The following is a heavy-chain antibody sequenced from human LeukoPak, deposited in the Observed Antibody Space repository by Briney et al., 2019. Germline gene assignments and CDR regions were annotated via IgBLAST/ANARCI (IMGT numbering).Heavy chain of an antibody. Sequence: SVKVSCKASGGTFSSYAISWVRQAPGQGLEWMGGIIPIFGTANYAQKFQGRVTITTDESTSTAYMELSSLRSEDTAVYYCGRLGNIVATIGDDAFDIWGQGTMVTVSS. CDR1: GGTFSSYA. CDR2: IIPIFGTA. V-gene: IGHV1-69*05. J-gene: IGHJ3*02. CDR3: GRLGNIVATIGDDAFDI. D-gene: IGHD5-12*01.